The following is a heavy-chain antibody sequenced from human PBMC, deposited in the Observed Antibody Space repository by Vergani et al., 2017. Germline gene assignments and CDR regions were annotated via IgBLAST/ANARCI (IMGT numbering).Heavy chain of an antibody. J-gene: IGHJ4*02. CDR3: ARLGSNSGYVYPVDY. D-gene: IGHD5-12*01. V-gene: IGHV4-38-2*01. CDR1: GYSISSGYY. Sequence: QVQLQESGPGLVKPSGTLSLTCAVSGYSISSGYYWGWMRQPPEKGLEWIGSIYHSGITYYNPSLRSRITISVDTSKNLLSLILTSVTAADTAFYYCARLGSNSGYVYPVDYWGQGTLVTVSS. CDR2: IYHSGIT.